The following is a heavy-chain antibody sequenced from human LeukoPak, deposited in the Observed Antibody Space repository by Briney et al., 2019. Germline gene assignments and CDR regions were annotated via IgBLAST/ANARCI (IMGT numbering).Heavy chain of an antibody. CDR3: ARGAPRYDFWRGYYTEVDY. Sequence: ASVKVSCKASGYTFTGYYMHWVRQAPGQGLEWMGWINPNSGGTNYAQKFQGRVTMTRDTSISTAYMELSRLRSDDTAVYYCARGAPRYDFWRGYYTEVDYWGQGTLVTVSS. V-gene: IGHV1-2*02. CDR1: GYTFTGYY. J-gene: IGHJ4*02. CDR2: INPNSGGT. D-gene: IGHD3-3*01.